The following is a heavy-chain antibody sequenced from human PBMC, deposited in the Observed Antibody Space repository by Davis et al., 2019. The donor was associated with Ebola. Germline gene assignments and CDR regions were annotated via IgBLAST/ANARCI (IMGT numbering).Heavy chain of an antibody. D-gene: IGHD4-11*01. Sequence: SETLSLTCAVSGYSISSSNWWGWIRQPPGKGLEWIGYIYYSGSTTYNPSHKSRVSISVDTSKNQFSLKLNSVTSADTAVYYCARGGGYSFDSWGQGTLVTVSS. J-gene: IGHJ5*01. CDR3: ARGGGYSFDS. CDR2: IYYSGST. CDR1: GYSISSSNW. V-gene: IGHV4-28*03.